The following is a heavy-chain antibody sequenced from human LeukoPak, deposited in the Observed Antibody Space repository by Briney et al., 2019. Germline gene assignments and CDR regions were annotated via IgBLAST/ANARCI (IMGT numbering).Heavy chain of an antibody. CDR1: GFTFSNAW. Sequence: GGSLRLSCAASGFTFSNAWMGWVRQAPGEGLEWVGRIKSKTDGGTTDYAAPVEGRFTISRDDSKTTLYLQMNSLKTEDAAVYYCTTVVTIVGVVIRPFDYWGQGTLVTVSS. D-gene: IGHD3-3*01. J-gene: IGHJ4*02. V-gene: IGHV3-15*01. CDR2: IKSKTDGGTT. CDR3: TTVVTIVGVVIRPFDY.